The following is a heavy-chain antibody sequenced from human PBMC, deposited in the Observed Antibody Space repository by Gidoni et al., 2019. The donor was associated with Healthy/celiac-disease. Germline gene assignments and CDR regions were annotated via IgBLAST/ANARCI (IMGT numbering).Heavy chain of an antibody. V-gene: IGHV4-31*03. CDR1: GGPISSGGYY. CDR3: ARVEDYGGNPPGYFQH. Sequence: QVQLPESGPGLVKPSQTLSLTCTVSGGPISSGGYYWSWIRQHPGKGLEWIGYIYYSGSTYYNPSLKSRVTISVDTSKNQFSLKLSSVTAADTAVYYCARVEDYGGNPPGYFQHWGQGTLVTVSS. D-gene: IGHD4-17*01. J-gene: IGHJ1*01. CDR2: IYYSGST.